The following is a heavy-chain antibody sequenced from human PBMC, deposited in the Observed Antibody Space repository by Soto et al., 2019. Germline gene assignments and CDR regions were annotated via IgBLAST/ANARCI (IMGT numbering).Heavy chain of an antibody. CDR3: ARDKDRQQLGGNYYYILDD. CDR2: IMPVFATP. V-gene: IGHV1-69*12. CDR1: GGTFSTSA. J-gene: IGHJ6*02. D-gene: IGHD3-3*02. Sequence: QVQLMQSGAEVKKPGSSVKVSCKASGGTFSTSAISWVRQAPGEGLEWVGGIMPVFATPDYAQKFQGRVTISADESTNTAYLELTSLTTDDTAVYYCARDKDRQQLGGNYYYILDDWGQGTAITVSS.